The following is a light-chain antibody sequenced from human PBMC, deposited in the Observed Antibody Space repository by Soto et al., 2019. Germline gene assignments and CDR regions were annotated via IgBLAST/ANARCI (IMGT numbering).Light chain of an antibody. V-gene: IGLV2-14*01. CDR3: SSYTTSSTRV. CDR1: SSDVGGYKF. Sequence: QSVLTHPASVSGSPGQSITISCTGTSSDVGGYKFVSWYQQHPGKAPKLMIYEVSNRPSGVSNRFSGSKSGNTASLTISGLQAEDEADYYCSSYTTSSTRVFGGGTKLTVL. CDR2: EVS. J-gene: IGLJ3*02.